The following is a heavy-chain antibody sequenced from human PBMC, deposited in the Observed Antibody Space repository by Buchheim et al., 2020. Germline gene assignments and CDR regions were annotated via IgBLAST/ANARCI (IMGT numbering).Heavy chain of an antibody. D-gene: IGHD6-19*01. CDR3: ARGGRAAVAGFDY. Sequence: QVQLQESGPGLVKPSETLSLTCTVSGGSISSYYWSWIRQPPGKGLEWIGYIYYSGSTNYNPSLKSRVTISVDTSKNQFSLKLSSVTAADTAVYYCARGGRAAVAGFDYWDQGTL. CDR1: GGSISSYY. CDR2: IYYSGST. J-gene: IGHJ4*02. V-gene: IGHV4-59*01.